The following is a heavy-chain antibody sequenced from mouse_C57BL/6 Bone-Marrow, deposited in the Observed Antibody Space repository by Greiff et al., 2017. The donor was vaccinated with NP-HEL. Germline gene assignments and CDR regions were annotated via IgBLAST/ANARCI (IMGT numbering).Heavy chain of an antibody. V-gene: IGHV1-81*01. Sequence: QVQLQQSGAELARPGASVKLSCTASGYTFTSYGISWVKQRPGQGLEWIGEIYPRSGNTYYPDNFKGQATLTADKPSSTEYVELSSLTSEEAAVYFCARWRPFAYWGQGTLVTVSA. CDR3: ARWRPFAY. J-gene: IGHJ3*01. CDR1: GYTFTSYG. CDR2: IYPRSGNT.